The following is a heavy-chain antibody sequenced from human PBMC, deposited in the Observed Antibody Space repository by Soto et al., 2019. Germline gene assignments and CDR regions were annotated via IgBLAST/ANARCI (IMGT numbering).Heavy chain of an antibody. D-gene: IGHD5-12*01. CDR3: ARTDIVTTNCFDP. CDR1: GESFIGYY. V-gene: IGHV4-34*01. J-gene: IGHJ5*02. Sequence: SETLSLTCAVYGESFIGYYWTWIRQPPGKGLEWIGEINHRGSANYNPSLKSRVTISVDTSNNQFSLKLSSVTAADTSVYYCARTDIVTTNCFDPWGQGTLVTVSS. CDR2: INHRGSA.